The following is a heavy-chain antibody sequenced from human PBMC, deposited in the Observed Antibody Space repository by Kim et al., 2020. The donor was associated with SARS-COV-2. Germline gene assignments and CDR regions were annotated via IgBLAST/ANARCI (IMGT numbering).Heavy chain of an antibody. CDR3: TTFGPLDC. CDR2: IKSKTDGETI. V-gene: IGHV3-15*01. CDR1: GFISSNVW. J-gene: IGHJ4*02. Sequence: GGSLRLSCAASGFISSNVWMSWVRQAPGKGLEWVGRIKSKTDGETIDYAAPVKGRFTISRDDSKNTLYLQMNSLKTDDTAVYYCTTFGPLDCWGQGTLVT. D-gene: IGHD3-16*01.